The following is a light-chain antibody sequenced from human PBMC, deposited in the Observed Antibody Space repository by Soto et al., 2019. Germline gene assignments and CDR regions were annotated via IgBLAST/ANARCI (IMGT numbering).Light chain of an antibody. Sequence: DIQMTQSPSTLSASVGDRVTLTCRASQSISYWLAWYQQKPGKAPKVLIYDASTLERGVPSRFSGSGSGTEFTLTISSLQPDDFATYYCQQYNTYSTFGQGTKVEMK. V-gene: IGKV1-5*01. CDR2: DAS. CDR3: QQYNTYST. J-gene: IGKJ1*01. CDR1: QSISYW.